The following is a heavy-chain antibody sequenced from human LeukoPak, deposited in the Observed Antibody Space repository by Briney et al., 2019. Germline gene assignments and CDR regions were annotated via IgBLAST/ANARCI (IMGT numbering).Heavy chain of an antibody. CDR3: ARELRYFDWSLGY. J-gene: IGHJ4*02. CDR1: GFTFSSYN. D-gene: IGHD3-9*01. V-gene: IGHV3-30*02. Sequence: GGSLRLSYAASGFTFSSYNMHWVRQAPGKGLEWVAFIRYDGSNKYYADSVKGRFTISRDNSKNTLYLQMNSLRAEDTAVYYCARELRYFDWSLGYWGQGTLVTVSS. CDR2: IRYDGSNK.